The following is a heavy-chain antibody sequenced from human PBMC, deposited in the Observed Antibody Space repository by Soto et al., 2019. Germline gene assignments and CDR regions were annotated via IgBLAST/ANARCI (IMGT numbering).Heavy chain of an antibody. J-gene: IGHJ5*02. CDR1: GFSLSMSGVG. V-gene: IGHV2-5*02. Sequence: QITLKESGPPLVKPTQTLTLTCTFSGFSLSMSGVGVGWIRQPPGKALEWLALIYWDDDKRYSPSLKSRLTITKDNSKNQVVLTMTNMDPVDTATYYCARGLRYCSSTNCPNCFDPWGQGTLVTVSS. CDR2: IYWDDDK. D-gene: IGHD2-2*01. CDR3: ARGLRYCSSTNCPNCFDP.